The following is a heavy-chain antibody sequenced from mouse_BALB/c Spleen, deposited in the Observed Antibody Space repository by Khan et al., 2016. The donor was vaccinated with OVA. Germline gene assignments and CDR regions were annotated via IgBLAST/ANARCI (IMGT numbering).Heavy chain of an antibody. V-gene: IGHV5-6-5*01. CDR1: GFTFSNYG. CDR2: ISSGGNT. Sequence: EVMLVESGGGLVKPGGSLKVSCTASGFTFSNYGMSWVRQTPEKRLEWVASISSGGNTYYPDNAKGRFTISRENPRNILYLEMSSLRSEVTAMYYCARDYWFGYWGQGTLVTVSA. J-gene: IGHJ3*01. CDR3: ARDYWFGY.